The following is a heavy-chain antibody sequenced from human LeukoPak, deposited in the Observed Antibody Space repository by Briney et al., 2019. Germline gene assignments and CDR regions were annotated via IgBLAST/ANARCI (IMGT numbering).Heavy chain of an antibody. V-gene: IGHV3-23*01. CDR2: ISGSGGST. D-gene: IGHD3-10*01. Sequence: GSLRLSCAASGFTFSSYAMSWVRQAPGKGLEWVSAISGSGGSTYYADSVKGRFTISRDNAKNSLYLQMNSLRAEDTAVYYCARDSITMVRGLFDYWGQGTLVTVSS. J-gene: IGHJ4*02. CDR1: GFTFSSYA. CDR3: ARDSITMVRGLFDY.